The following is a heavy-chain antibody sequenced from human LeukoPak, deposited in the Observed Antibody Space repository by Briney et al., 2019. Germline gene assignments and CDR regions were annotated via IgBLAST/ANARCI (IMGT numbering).Heavy chain of an antibody. CDR2: ISGSGGST. Sequence: GGSLRLSCAASGFTISSYAMSWVRQAPGKGLEWVSAISGSGGSTYADSVKGRFTISRDNSKNTLYLQMNSLRAEDTAVYYCAKDSPPYYDSSGYSDAFDIWGQGTMVTVSS. CDR3: AKDSPPYYDSSGYSDAFDI. J-gene: IGHJ3*02. D-gene: IGHD3-22*01. V-gene: IGHV3-23*01. CDR1: GFTISSYA.